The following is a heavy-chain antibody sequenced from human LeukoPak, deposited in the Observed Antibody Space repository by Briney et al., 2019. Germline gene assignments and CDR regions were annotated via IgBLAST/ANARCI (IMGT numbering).Heavy chain of an antibody. Sequence: PSVTLSLTCNVSGDSLTSHFWSWIRQTPGKGLEWIGYVFHSGTTNYSPSLKSRVTISLDTSKKEFYLRLASMTAADNAVYYCARRMATVTDAFDIWGRGTMVSVSS. CDR1: GDSLTSHF. CDR3: ARRMATVTDAFDI. CDR2: VFHSGTT. V-gene: IGHV4-59*08. J-gene: IGHJ3*02. D-gene: IGHD5-24*01.